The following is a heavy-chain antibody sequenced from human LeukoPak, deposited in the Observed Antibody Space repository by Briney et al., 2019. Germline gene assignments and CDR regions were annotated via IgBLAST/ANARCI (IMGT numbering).Heavy chain of an antibody. D-gene: IGHD2-8*01. Sequence: GGSLRLSCVASGFTFSTYWMTWVRQAPGKGLEWVANIKPDGSEQYYVDSVKGRFTISRDNARNSLYLQMNSLRPDDTALYYCSTDPRLLIYWGHGTLVTVSS. V-gene: IGHV3-7*03. CDR1: GFTFSTYW. CDR3: STDPRLLIY. CDR2: IKPDGSEQ. J-gene: IGHJ4*01.